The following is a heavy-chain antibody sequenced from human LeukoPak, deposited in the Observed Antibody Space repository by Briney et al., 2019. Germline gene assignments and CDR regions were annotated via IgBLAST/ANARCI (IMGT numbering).Heavy chain of an antibody. Sequence: GGSLRLSCAASGFIFSSCAMSWVRQAPGKGLEWVSANSGSGGSTYYADSVKGRFTISRDNSKNTLYLQMNSLRAEDTAVYYCAKDPRGDCSGGSCHYLHYWGQGTLVTVSS. J-gene: IGHJ4*02. CDR2: NSGSGGST. CDR1: GFIFSSCA. V-gene: IGHV3-23*01. D-gene: IGHD2-15*01. CDR3: AKDPRGDCSGGSCHYLHY.